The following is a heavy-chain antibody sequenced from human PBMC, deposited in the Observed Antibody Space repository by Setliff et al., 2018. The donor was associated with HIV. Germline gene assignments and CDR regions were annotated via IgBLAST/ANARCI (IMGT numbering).Heavy chain of an antibody. D-gene: IGHD6-19*01. J-gene: IGHJ6*03. V-gene: IGHV3-33*08. CDR1: GFTFSSYG. CDR2: IWYDGSNK. CDR3: ARAEAVAGKSYMDV. Sequence: PGGSLRLSCAASGFTFSSYGMHRVRQAPGKGLEWVAVIWYDGSNKYYADSVKGRFTISRDNSKNTLYLQMNSLRAEDTAVYYCARAEAVAGKSYMDVWGKGTTVTVSS.